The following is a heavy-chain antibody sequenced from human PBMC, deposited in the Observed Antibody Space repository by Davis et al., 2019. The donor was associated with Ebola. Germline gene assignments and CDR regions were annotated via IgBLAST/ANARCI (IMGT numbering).Heavy chain of an antibody. J-gene: IGHJ6*02. CDR2: IYYSGST. CDR1: GGSISSYY. V-gene: IGHV4-59*12. Sequence: SETLSLTCTVSGGSISSYYWSWIRQPPGKGLEWIGYIYYSGSTYYNPSLKSRVTISVDTSKNQFSLKLSSVTAADTAVYYCARDLTYYYGMDVWGQGTTVTVSS. CDR3: ARDLTYYYGMDV.